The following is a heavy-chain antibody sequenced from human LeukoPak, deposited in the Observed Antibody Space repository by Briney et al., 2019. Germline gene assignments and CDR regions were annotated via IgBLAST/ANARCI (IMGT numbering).Heavy chain of an antibody. CDR1: GFTFSSYE. CDR3: TRVEETATTAAIIRKYSYYYYYMDV. CDR2: IKQDGSEK. D-gene: IGHD4-11*01. Sequence: GGSLRLSCAASGFTFSSYEMNWVRQAPGKGLEWVANIKQDGSEKHYVDSVKGRFTISRDNAKNSLYLQMSSLRAEDTAVYYCTRVEETATTAAIIRKYSYYYYYMDVWGKGNTVTVSS. V-gene: IGHV3-7*01. J-gene: IGHJ6*03.